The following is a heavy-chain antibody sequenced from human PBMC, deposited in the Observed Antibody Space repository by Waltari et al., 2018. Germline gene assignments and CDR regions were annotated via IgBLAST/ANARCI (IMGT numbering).Heavy chain of an antibody. Sequence: EVQLVQSGAEGKKTGESLKISCKGSGYSFTSYWIGWVRRMPGNGLEWMGIIYPGDSDTRYSPSFQGQVTISADKSISTAYLQWSSLKASDTAMYYCARPAGIAVAGNWFDPWGQGTLVTVSS. CDR2: IYPGDSDT. D-gene: IGHD6-19*01. J-gene: IGHJ5*02. CDR3: ARPAGIAVAGNWFDP. CDR1: GYSFTSYW. V-gene: IGHV5-51*01.